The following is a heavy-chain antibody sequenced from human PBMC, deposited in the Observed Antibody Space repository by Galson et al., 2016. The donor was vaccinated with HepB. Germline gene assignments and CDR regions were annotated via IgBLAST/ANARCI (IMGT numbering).Heavy chain of an antibody. V-gene: IGHV4-39*01. CDR2: IYYSGNT. CDR3: ARRADDAYGSGSLDY. Sequence: SETLSLTCTVSGGSITSSSYYWGWIRQPPGKGLEWIGSIYYSGNTYYNPSLKSRVTISVDTSKNQFSLKVTSVTAADTAVYYCARRADDAYGSGSLDYWGQGTLVTVSS. CDR1: GGSITSSSYY. J-gene: IGHJ4*02. D-gene: IGHD3-10*01.